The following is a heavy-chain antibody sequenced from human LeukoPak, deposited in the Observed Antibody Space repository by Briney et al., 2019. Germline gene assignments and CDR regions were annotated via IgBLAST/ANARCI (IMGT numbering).Heavy chain of an antibody. J-gene: IGHJ5*02. CDR3: ARDGAPYYYGSGSYNH. Sequence: PSETLSLTCTVSGGSISSGGYYWSWIRQHPGKGLEWIGYIYYSGSTYYNPSLKSRVTISVDTSKNQFSLKLSSVTAADTAVYYCARDGAPYYYGSGSYNHWGQGTLVTVSS. CDR1: GGSISSGGYY. CDR2: IYYSGST. V-gene: IGHV4-31*03. D-gene: IGHD3-10*01.